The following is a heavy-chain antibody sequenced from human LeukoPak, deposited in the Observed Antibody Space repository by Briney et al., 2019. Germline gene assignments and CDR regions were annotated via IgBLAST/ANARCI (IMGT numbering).Heavy chain of an antibody. CDR1: GFTFDDYA. Sequence: GRSLRLSCAASGFTFDDYAMHWVRQAPGKGLEWVSGISWNSGSIGYADSVKGRFTISRDNAKNSLYLQMNSLRAEDTALYYCAKDLSYYGSGIDYWGQGTLVTVSS. CDR3: AKDLSYYGSGIDY. CDR2: ISWNSGSI. J-gene: IGHJ4*02. D-gene: IGHD3-10*01. V-gene: IGHV3-9*01.